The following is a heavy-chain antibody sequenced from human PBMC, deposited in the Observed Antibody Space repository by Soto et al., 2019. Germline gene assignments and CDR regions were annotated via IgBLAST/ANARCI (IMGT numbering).Heavy chain of an antibody. J-gene: IGHJ5*02. CDR2: INAANGDT. CDR1: GYTFTSYG. D-gene: IGHD6-13*01. CDR3: VRRHVSATGIDWFDP. Sequence: GASVKVSCKASGYTFTSYGIHWVLQAPGQRLGWMGWINAANGDTKYSPKFQGRVTITRDTSASTAYMELSSLRSEDTAVYYCVRRHVSATGIDWFDPWGQGTQVTVSS. V-gene: IGHV1-3*01.